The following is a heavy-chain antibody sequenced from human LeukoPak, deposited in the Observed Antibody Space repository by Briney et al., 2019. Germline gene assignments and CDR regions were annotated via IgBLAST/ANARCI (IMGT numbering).Heavy chain of an antibody. D-gene: IGHD4-17*01. CDR3: ARDFGEDAFDI. CDR2: IYSGGST. CDR1: GFTVSSNY. V-gene: IGHV3-53*01. J-gene: IGHJ3*02. Sequence: HSGGSLRLSCAASGFTVSSNYMSRVRQAPGKGLEWVSVIYSGGSTYYADSVKGRFTISRDNSKNTLYLQMNSLRAEDTAVYYCARDFGEDAFDIWGQGTMVTVSS.